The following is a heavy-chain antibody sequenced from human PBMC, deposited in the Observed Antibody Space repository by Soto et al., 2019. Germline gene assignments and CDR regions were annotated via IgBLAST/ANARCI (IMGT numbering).Heavy chain of an antibody. J-gene: IGHJ4*02. V-gene: IGHV5-51*01. Sequence: PGESLKISCKGSGYSFTSYWIGWVRQMPGKGLEWIGIIYPGDSHTRYSTSFQGHVTISADKSLRTAYLQLNSLQASDTAIYYCAKFHILRSSAWSPNLRGFDHWGQGTLVTVSS. CDR1: GYSFTSYW. CDR2: IYPGDSHT. CDR3: AKFHILRSSAWSPNLRGFDH. D-gene: IGHD3-3*01.